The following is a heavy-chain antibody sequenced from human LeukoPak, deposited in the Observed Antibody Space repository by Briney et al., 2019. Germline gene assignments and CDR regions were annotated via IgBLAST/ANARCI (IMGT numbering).Heavy chain of an antibody. J-gene: IGHJ4*02. CDR1: GGSINNKNW. CDR3: AGLVGRYSSGLYYYYFDY. CDR2: IFHTGST. Sequence: PSETLSLTCVVSGGSINNKNWWNWVRQPPGKGLEWIGEIFHTGSTNYNPSLKSRVSISVDKSKNQFSLQLNSVTAADTAVYYCAGLVGRYSSGLYYYYFDYWGQGTLVTVSS. V-gene: IGHV4-4*02. D-gene: IGHD3-22*01.